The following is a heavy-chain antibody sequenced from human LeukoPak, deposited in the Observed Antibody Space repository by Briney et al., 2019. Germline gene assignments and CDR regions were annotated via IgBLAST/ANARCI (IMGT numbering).Heavy chain of an antibody. Sequence: GGSLRLSCAASRFTFSDHYMDWVRQAPGKGLEWVGRIRNKAKSYTTEYAASVKGRFTISRDDSKNSLYLQMNSLKTEDTAVYYCAGVVAAVGSYYFDCWGQGTLVTVSS. D-gene: IGHD6-13*01. CDR2: IRNKAKSYTT. CDR1: RFTFSDHY. V-gene: IGHV3-72*01. CDR3: AGVVAAVGSYYFDC. J-gene: IGHJ4*02.